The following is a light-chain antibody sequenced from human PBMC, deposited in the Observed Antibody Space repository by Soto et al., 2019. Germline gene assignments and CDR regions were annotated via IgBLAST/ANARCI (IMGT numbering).Light chain of an antibody. V-gene: IGKV1-39*01. Sequence: DIQMTQSASYLSASVGDIVTITCRASQSISSYLNWYQQKPGKAPKLLIYAASSLQSGVPSRFSGSGSGTDFTLTISSLQPEDFATYYCQQSYSTPRPFGGGTKVEIK. CDR3: QQSYSTPRP. CDR1: QSISSY. CDR2: AAS. J-gene: IGKJ4*01.